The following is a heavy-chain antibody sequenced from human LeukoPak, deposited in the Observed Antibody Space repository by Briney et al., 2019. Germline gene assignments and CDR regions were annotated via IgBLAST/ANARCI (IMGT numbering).Heavy chain of an antibody. V-gene: IGHV1-69*13. CDR1: GGTFSSYA. D-gene: IGHD2-2*01. CDR2: IIPIFGTA. Sequence: SVKVSRKASGGTFSSYAISRVRQAPGQGLEWMGGIIPIFGTANYAQKFQGRVTITADESTSTAYMELSSLRSEDTAVYYCARGHCSSTSCYADYYGMDVWGKGTTVTVSS. CDR3: ARGHCSSTSCYADYYGMDV. J-gene: IGHJ6*04.